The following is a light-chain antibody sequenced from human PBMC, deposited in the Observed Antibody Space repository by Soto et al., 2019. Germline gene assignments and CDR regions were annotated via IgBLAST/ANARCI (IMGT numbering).Light chain of an antibody. V-gene: IGKV1-6*01. CDR3: LQDYNHPYT. Sequence: AIQMTQSPSSLSASVGDRVTITCRASQGIRNDLGWYQQKPGKAPKLLIYGASSLQSGVPSRFAGSASGTDFSLTISSLQPEDFATYYCLQDYNHPYTFGQGTKLEIK. CDR2: GAS. CDR1: QGIRND. J-gene: IGKJ2*01.